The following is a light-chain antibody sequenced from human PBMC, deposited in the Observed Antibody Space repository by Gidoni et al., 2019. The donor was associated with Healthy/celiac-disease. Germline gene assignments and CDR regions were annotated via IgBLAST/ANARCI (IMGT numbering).Light chain of an antibody. CDR3: MQGTHWPKFLIT. CDR2: KVS. CDR1: QSLVYSDGNTY. V-gene: IGKV2-30*01. J-gene: IGKJ2*01. Sequence: DVVMTQSPLSLPVTLGQPASISCRSSQSLVYSDGNTYLNWFQQRPGQSPRRLIYKVSNRDSGVPDRFSGSGSGTDFTLKISRVEAEDVGVYYCMQGTHWPKFLITFGQGTKLEIK.